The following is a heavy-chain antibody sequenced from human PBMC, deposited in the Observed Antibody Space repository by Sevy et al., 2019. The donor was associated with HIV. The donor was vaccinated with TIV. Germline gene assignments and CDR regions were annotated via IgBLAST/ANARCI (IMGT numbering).Heavy chain of an antibody. V-gene: IGHV3-7*01. J-gene: IGHJ4*02. Sequence: GGSLRLSCAASGFTFSTYWMTWVRQAPGKGLEWVANINQDGSKKNYVDSMKGRFTISRDNAKNSLYVQMNSLRAEDTAVYSCARVGIFEGSESHFRFIDYWGQGSLVTVSS. D-gene: IGHD3-10*01. CDR1: GFTFSTYW. CDR2: INQDGSKK. CDR3: ARVGIFEGSESHFRFIDY.